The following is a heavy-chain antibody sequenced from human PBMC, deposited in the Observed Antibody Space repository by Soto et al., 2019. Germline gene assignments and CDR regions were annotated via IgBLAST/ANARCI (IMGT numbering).Heavy chain of an antibody. CDR2: IWYDGSNK. CDR1: GFTFSSYG. CDR3: ARAGYGSGSYYIDY. J-gene: IGHJ4*02. Sequence: QVQLVESGGGVVQPGRSLRLSCAASGFTFSSYGMHWVRQAPGKGLEWVAVIWYDGSNKYYADSVKGRFTISRDNSKSTLYREMNSLRAEDTAVYYCARAGYGSGSYYIDYWSQGTLVTVSS. D-gene: IGHD3-10*01. V-gene: IGHV3-33*01.